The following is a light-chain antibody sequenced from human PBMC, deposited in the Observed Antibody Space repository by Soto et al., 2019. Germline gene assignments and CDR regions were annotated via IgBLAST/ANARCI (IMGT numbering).Light chain of an antibody. Sequence: QSVLTQPPSASGSPGQSVTISCTGTSGDVGAYDYVSWYQQHPGKAPKLLIYEVTKRPSGVPDRFSGSKSGNTASLTVSGLQAEDEADYYCSSYAGSSNVFGTGTKVTVL. CDR3: SSYAGSSNV. CDR2: EVT. CDR1: SGDVGAYDY. V-gene: IGLV2-8*01. J-gene: IGLJ1*01.